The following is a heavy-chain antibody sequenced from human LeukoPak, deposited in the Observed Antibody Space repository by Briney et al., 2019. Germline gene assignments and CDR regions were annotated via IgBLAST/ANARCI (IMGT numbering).Heavy chain of an antibody. V-gene: IGHV1-46*01. D-gene: IGHD2-15*01. CDR2: INPSGGST. CDR1: GYTFTSYY. Sequence: ASVKVSCKASGYTFTSYYMHWVRQAPGQGLEWMGIINPSGGSTSYAQKFQGRVTMTRDTSTSTVYMELSSLRSEDTAVYYCARGGVRRYCSGGSCYPVDPWGQGTLVTVSS. CDR3: ARGGVRRYCSGGSCYPVDP. J-gene: IGHJ5*02.